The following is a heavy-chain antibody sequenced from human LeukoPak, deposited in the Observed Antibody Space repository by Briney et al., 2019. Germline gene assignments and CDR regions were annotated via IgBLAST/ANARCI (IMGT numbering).Heavy chain of an antibody. CDR2: ISTYKGNT. V-gene: IGHV1-18*01. CDR1: GYTFTKNG. Sequence: ASVKVSCKASGYTFTKNGISWVRQAPGQGLEWMGWISTYKGNTSYAQKLQGRVTMTTGTSTSTAYMELRSLRSDDTAVYYCARDVSHAFDIWGQGTMVTVSS. CDR3: ARDVSHAFDI. D-gene: IGHD2-8*01. J-gene: IGHJ3*02.